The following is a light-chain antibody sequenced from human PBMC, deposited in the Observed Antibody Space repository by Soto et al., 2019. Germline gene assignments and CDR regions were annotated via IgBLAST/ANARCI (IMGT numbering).Light chain of an antibody. Sequence: EIVMTQSPATLSVSPGEGATLSFRASQTILSNLAWYQQKPGQAPRLLIYGASTRATGIPARFTGSASGTEFTLTISSLQSEDFAIYYCQQYNNWPITFGQGTRLEIK. CDR1: QTILSN. CDR2: GAS. V-gene: IGKV3-15*01. CDR3: QQYNNWPIT. J-gene: IGKJ5*01.